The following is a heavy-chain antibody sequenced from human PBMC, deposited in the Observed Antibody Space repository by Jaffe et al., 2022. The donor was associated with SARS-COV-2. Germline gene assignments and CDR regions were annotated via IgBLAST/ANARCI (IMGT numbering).Heavy chain of an antibody. CDR3: AREGYYGSGSIHWFDP. V-gene: IGHV3-21*01. D-gene: IGHD3-10*01. CDR1: GFTFSSYS. Sequence: EVQLVESGGGLVKPGGSLRLSCAASGFTFSSYSMNWVRQAPGKGLEWVSSISSSSSYIYYADSVKGRFTISRDNAKNSLYLQMNSLRAEDTAVYYCAREGYYGSGSIHWFDPWGQGTLVTVSS. J-gene: IGHJ5*02. CDR2: ISSSSSYI.